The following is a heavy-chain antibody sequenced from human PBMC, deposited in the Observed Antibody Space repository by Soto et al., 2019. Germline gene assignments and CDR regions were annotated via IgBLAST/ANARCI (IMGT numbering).Heavy chain of an antibody. D-gene: IGHD2-21*02. CDR3: ARDGRATCYSSVCGHFDL. Sequence: QVQLVQSGAEVKKPGASVKVSCKASGYTFTSFGISWVRQAPGQGLEWMGWISGYNGNANYGRELQGRVTITADTSKNTAFLEVRSLTSDDTAIYYRARDGRATCYSSVCGHFDLWGRGTLVTVSS. V-gene: IGHV1-18*01. CDR2: ISGYNGNA. J-gene: IGHJ2*01. CDR1: GYTFTSFG.